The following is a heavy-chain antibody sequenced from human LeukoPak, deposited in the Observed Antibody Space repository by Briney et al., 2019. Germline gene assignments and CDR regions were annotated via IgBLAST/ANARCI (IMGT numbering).Heavy chain of an antibody. V-gene: IGHV1-8*03. CDR1: GYTFTSYD. CDR3: ARNGATDFNDAFDI. J-gene: IGHJ3*02. CDR2: MNPNSGNT. D-gene: IGHD5-12*01. Sequence: ASVKVSCKASGYTFTSYDINWVRQATGQGLEWMGWMNPNSGNTGYAQKFQGRVTITRNTSISTAYMELSSLRSEDTAVYYCARNGATDFNDAFDIWGQGTMVTVSS.